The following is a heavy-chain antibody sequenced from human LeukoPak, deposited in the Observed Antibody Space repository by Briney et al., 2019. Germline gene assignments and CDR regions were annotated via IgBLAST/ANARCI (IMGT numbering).Heavy chain of an antibody. CDR3: ARERGSGSYTYYYYGMDV. D-gene: IGHD3-10*01. Sequence: ASVKVSCKASGYTFTSYYMHWVRQAPGQGLEWMEIINPSGGSTSYAQKSQGRVTMTRDTSTSTVYMELSSLRSEDTAVYYCARERGSGSYTYYYYGMDVWGQGTTVTVSS. J-gene: IGHJ6*02. CDR1: GYTFTSYY. CDR2: INPSGGST. V-gene: IGHV1-46*01.